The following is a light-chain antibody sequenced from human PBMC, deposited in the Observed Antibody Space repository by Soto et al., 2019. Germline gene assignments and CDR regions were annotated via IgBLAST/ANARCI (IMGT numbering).Light chain of an antibody. V-gene: IGLV2-14*03. J-gene: IGLJ1*01. CDR3: TSYTSSFTDV. Sequence: QSVLTQPASVSGSPGQSIAVSCTGTSSDVGGYNFVSWYQHHPGKAPKLIIYDVNNRPSGVSDRFSGSESGNTASLTISGLQAEDEADYYCTSYTSSFTDVFGAGTKLTVL. CDR2: DVN. CDR1: SSDVGGYNF.